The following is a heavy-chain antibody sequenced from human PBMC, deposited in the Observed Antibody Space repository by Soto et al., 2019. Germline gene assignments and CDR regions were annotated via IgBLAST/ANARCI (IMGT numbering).Heavy chain of an antibody. V-gene: IGHV1-69*12. CDR2: IMPVFPTP. CDR3: ARDNDRLQLGGNYYYILDV. J-gene: IGHJ6*02. CDR1: VGTFSTSA. D-gene: IGHD1-1*01. Sequence: QVQLVQSGAEVKKPGSSVKVSCKASVGTFSTSAISWVRQAPGQGLEWVGGIMPVFPTPDYAQNFQGRVTHTADESTTTAYLELTSLRADDTAVYYCARDNDRLQLGGNYYYILDVWGQGTAITVSS.